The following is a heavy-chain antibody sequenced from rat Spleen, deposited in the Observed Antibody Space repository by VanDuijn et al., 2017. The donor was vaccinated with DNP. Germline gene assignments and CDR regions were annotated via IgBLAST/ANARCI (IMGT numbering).Heavy chain of an antibody. D-gene: IGHD1-11*01. CDR2: IWGDGNT. CDR3: ARDLRRVDY. J-gene: IGHJ2*01. CDR1: GFSLRNYG. V-gene: IGHV2S75*01. Sequence: VQLKESGPVLVQASETLSLTCTVSGFSLRNYGVIWVRQSPGKGLEWMGIIWGDGNTAYNSVLKSRLSISRDTSKSQIFLKMSSLQTEDTATYYCARDLRRVDYWGQGVMVTVSS.